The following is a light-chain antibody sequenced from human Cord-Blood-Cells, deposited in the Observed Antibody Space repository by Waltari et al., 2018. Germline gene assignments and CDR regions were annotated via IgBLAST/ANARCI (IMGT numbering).Light chain of an antibody. CDR3: SSYTSSSTA. J-gene: IGLJ2*01. CDR1: SSDVGGYNY. V-gene: IGLV2-14*01. CDR2: DVS. Sequence: QSALTQPASVSGSPGQSITISCTGTSSDVGGYNYVSWYQQHPGKAPKPMIYDVSKRPSGVSNRFSGSKSGNTASLTISGLQAEDEADYYCSSYTSSSTAFGGGTKLTVL.